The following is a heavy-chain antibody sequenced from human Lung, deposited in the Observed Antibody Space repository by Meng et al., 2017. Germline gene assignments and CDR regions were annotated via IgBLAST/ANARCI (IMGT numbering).Heavy chain of an antibody. CDR2: INPKSGDT. Sequence: QVPRVQSGAEVKKPGASVKVPCKPSGYNFPDYFIPWVRRAPGQGLEWMGRINPKSGDTHYAQKFQARVTMTGDTSISTAYMELSGLRSDDTAMYYCARDEDISAAGKLFGDYWGQGTLVTVSS. V-gene: IGHV1-2*06. D-gene: IGHD6-25*01. CDR3: ARDEDISAAGKLFGDY. J-gene: IGHJ4*02. CDR1: GYNFPDYF.